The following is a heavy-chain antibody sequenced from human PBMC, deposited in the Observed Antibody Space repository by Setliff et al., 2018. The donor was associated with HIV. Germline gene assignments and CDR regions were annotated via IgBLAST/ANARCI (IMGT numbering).Heavy chain of an antibody. CDR2: ISYDGSNK. D-gene: IGHD3-10*01. J-gene: IGHJ6*02. CDR1: GFTFSRYA. V-gene: IGHV3-30-3*01. CDR3: ARSVIGYYYYGMDV. Sequence: GGSLRLSCAASGFTFSRYAMHWVRQAPGKGLEWVALISYDGSNKYYADSVKGRFTISRDNSKNTLYLQMNSLRAEDTAVYYCARSVIGYYYYGMDVWGQGTLVTVSS.